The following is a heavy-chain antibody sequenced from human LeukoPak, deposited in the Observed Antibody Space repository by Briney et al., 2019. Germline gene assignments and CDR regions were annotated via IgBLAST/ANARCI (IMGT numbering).Heavy chain of an antibody. CDR2: IYYSGST. CDR3: ARSRYYYDSSGYYLNWFDP. Sequence: SETLSLTCTVSGGSISSYYWSWIRQPPGKGLEWIGYIYYSGSTNYNPSLKSRVTISVDTSKNQFSLKLSSVTAADTAVYYCARSRYYYDSSGYYLNWFDPWGQGTLVTVSS. V-gene: IGHV4-59*08. CDR1: GGSISSYY. D-gene: IGHD3-22*01. J-gene: IGHJ5*02.